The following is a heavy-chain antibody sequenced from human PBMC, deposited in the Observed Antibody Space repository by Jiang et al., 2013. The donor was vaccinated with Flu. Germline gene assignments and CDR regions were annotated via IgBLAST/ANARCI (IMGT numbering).Heavy chain of an antibody. CDR1: GFTFSGYW. J-gene: IGHJ6*02. CDR3: ARDRAYNVDV. Sequence: AASGFTFSGYWMHWVRQAPGKGLVCVSGIHADGRRTTYADSVKGRFTIPRDNAMNTLYLQMNSLRVEDTAVYYCARDRAYNVDVWGRGTTVTVSS. D-gene: IGHD5-24*01. V-gene: IGHV3-74*01. CDR2: IHADGRRT.